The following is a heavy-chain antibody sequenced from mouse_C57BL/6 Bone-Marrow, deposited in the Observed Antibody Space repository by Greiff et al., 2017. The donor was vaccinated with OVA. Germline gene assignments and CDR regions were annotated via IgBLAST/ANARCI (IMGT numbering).Heavy chain of an antibody. CDR1: GYTFTSYW. V-gene: IGHV1-50*01. D-gene: IGHD4-1*01. CDR3: ARNWDTYWYFDV. J-gene: IGHJ1*03. Sequence: VQLQQPGAELVKPGASVKLSCKASGYTFTSYWMQWVKQRPGQGLEWIGEIDPSDSYTNYNQKFKGKATLTVDPSSSPAYMQLSSLTSEDSAVYYCARNWDTYWYFDVWGTGTTVTVSS. CDR2: IDPSDSYT.